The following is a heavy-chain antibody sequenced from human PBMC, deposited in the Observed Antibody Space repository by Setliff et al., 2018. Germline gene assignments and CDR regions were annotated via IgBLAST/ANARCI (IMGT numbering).Heavy chain of an antibody. V-gene: IGHV4-34*01. CDR1: GGSFSGYY. J-gene: IGHJ4*02. Sequence: PSETLSLTCAVYGGSFSGYYWSWIRQPPGKGLEWIGYIYSSGSTYYNPSLKSRVTISMDTSKNQFSLKVSSVTAADTAVYYCARSFSRREKFLLDYWGQGALVTVSS. CDR2: IYSSGST. CDR3: ARSFSRREKFLLDY.